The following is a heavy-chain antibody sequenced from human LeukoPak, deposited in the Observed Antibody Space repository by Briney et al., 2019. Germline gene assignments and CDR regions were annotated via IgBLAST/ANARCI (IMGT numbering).Heavy chain of an antibody. CDR2: INHSGST. D-gene: IGHD5-18*01. Sequence: SETLSLTCAVYGGSFSGYYGSWIRQPPGKGLEWIGEINHSGSTNYNPSLKSRVTISVDTSKNQFSLKLSSVTAADTAVYYCARGPLVTLYYYYGMDVWGQGTTVTVSS. V-gene: IGHV4-34*01. CDR3: ARGPLVTLYYYYGMDV. CDR1: GGSFSGYY. J-gene: IGHJ6*02.